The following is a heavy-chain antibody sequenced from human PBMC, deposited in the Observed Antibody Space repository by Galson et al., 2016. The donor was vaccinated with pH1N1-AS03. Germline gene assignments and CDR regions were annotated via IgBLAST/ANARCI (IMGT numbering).Heavy chain of an antibody. V-gene: IGHV2-5*01. D-gene: IGHD4-17*01. CDR2: IYWNDDI. J-gene: IGHJ5*02. CDR3: ARAYYGDFADWFDP. CDR1: GFSLSTSGVG. Sequence: PAQVKPTQTLTLTCTFSGFSLSTSGVGVGWIRQAPGKALEWLAIIYWNDDIRYSPYLRNRLTITKDTSKSQVVLTMTNMDPVDTATYFCARAYYGDFADWFDPWGQGTLVTVSS.